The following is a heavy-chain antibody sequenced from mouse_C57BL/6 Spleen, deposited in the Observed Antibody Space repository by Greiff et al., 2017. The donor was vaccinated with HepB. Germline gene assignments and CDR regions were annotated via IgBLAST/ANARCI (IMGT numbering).Heavy chain of an antibody. V-gene: IGHV1-76*01. CDR3: ASGYSKGLAY. D-gene: IGHD2-5*01. CDR1: GYTFTDYY. Sequence: QVHVKQSGAELVRPGASVKLSCKASGYTFTDYYINWVKQRPGQGLEWIARIYPGSGNTYSNEKFKGKATLTAENSYITTYMQRSSLTSEDSAVYFCASGYSKGLAYWGQVTLVTVSA. J-gene: IGHJ3*01. CDR2: IYPGSGNT.